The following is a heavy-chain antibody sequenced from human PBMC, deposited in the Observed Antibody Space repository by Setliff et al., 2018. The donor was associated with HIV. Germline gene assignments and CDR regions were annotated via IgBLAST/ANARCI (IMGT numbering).Heavy chain of an antibody. J-gene: IGHJ4*02. CDR2: IMPIFGTT. V-gene: IGHV1-69*06. CDR3: ATQTVAVGAPGYFDS. Sequence: SVKVSCKASGGSFSSYTISWIRQAPGQGLEWMGGIMPIFGTTNYAQRFQGRLTITADTSTSTAYMELLSLRSEDTAIYYCATQTVAVGAPGYFDSWGQGTLVTVSS. D-gene: IGHD2-15*01. CDR1: GGSFSSYT.